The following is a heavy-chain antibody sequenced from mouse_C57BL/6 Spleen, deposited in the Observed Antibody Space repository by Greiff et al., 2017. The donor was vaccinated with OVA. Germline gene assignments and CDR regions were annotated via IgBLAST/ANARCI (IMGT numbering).Heavy chain of an antibody. CDR2: IDPSDSYT. Sequence: QVQLQQPGAELVMPGASVKLSCKASGYTFTSYWMHWVKQRPGQGLEWIGEIDPSDSYTNYNQKFKGKSTLTVDKSSSTAYMQLSSLTSEVSAVYYCAGANFYFDYWGQGTTLTVSS. V-gene: IGHV1-69*01. CDR1: GYTFTSYW. J-gene: IGHJ2*01. CDR3: AGANFYFDY. D-gene: IGHD4-1*01.